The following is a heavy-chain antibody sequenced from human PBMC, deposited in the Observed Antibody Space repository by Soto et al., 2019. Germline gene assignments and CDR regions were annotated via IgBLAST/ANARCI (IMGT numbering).Heavy chain of an antibody. J-gene: IGHJ6*02. Sequence: ASVKVSCKASGYTFTSYGISWVRQAPGQGLEWMGWISAYNGNTNYAQKLQGRVTMTTDTSTSTAYMELRSLRSDDTAVYYCARTIFGVVIYYYYGMDVWGQGTTVTVSS. CDR3: ARTIFGVVIYYYYGMDV. CDR1: GYTFTSYG. D-gene: IGHD3-3*01. V-gene: IGHV1-18*01. CDR2: ISAYNGNT.